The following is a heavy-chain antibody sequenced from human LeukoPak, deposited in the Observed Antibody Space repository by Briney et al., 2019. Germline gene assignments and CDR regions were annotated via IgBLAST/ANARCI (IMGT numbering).Heavy chain of an antibody. V-gene: IGHV3-9*01. CDR3: AKDRGGGSQLGDAYDV. J-gene: IGHJ3*01. D-gene: IGHD5-24*01. Sequence: PGRSLRLSCAASGFPFDEHAMHWVRQAPGKGLEWVSGISYSSETIGYVDSVKGRFTISRDNVRKSLYLQMNSLRIEDTALYYCAKDRGGGSQLGDAYDVWGQGTMVSASS. CDR1: GFPFDEHA. CDR2: ISYSSETI.